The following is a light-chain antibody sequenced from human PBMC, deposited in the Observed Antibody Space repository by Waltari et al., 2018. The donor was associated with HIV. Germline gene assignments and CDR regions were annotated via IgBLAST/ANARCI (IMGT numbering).Light chain of an antibody. J-gene: IGKJ4*01. Sequence: IVMTQSPATLSVSPGERVTLSCRASRSVNSNLAWYQQKPGQAPRLLLYGASSRATGVPARFSGNGSGTDFTLTINSLQSEDFAIYYCQQYHKWPPLTFGGGTKVEI. CDR2: GAS. V-gene: IGKV3-15*01. CDR1: RSVNSN. CDR3: QQYHKWPPLT.